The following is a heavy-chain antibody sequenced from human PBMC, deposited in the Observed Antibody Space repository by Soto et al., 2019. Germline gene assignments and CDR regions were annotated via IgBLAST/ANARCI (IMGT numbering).Heavy chain of an antibody. D-gene: IGHD2-15*01. J-gene: IGHJ6*02. CDR1: GFTFTSSA. Sequence: QMQLVQSGPEVKKPGTSVKVSCKASGFTFTSSAVQWVRQARGQRLEWIGWIVVGSGNTNYAQKFQERVTITRDMSTNTAYMELSSLRSEDTAVYYCAADCSGGSCYSQPTRFYYYYGMDVWGQGTTVTVSS. V-gene: IGHV1-58*01. CDR2: IVVGSGNT. CDR3: AADCSGGSCYSQPTRFYYYYGMDV.